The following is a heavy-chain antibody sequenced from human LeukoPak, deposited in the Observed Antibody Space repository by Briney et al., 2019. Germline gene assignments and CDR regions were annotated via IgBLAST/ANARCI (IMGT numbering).Heavy chain of an antibody. CDR3: ARAGWELLGSVRNDAFDI. Sequence: PGGSLRLSCAASGFTFDRFTIHWVRQTPGKGLEWVSSISSSSSYIYYADSVKGRFTISRDNAKNSLYLQMNSLRAEDTAVYYCARAGWELLGSVRNDAFDIWGQGTMVTVSS. CDR2: ISSSSSYI. J-gene: IGHJ3*02. CDR1: GFTFDRFT. D-gene: IGHD1-26*01. V-gene: IGHV3-21*01.